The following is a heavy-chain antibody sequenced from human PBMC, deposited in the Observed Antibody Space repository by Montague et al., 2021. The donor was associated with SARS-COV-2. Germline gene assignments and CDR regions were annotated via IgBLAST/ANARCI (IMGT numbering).Heavy chain of an antibody. J-gene: IGHJ4*02. CDR1: GDSVSSNSAT. Sequence: CASSGDSVSSNSATWNWIRQSPSRGLEWLGRTYYRSRWESDYARSVKRRIAINPDTSKNQFSLQLSSVTPEDTALYYCVRGIEAAGYYDYWGQGTLVTVYS. V-gene: IGHV6-1*01. CDR3: VRGIEAAGYYDY. CDR2: TYYRSRWES. D-gene: IGHD6-13*01.